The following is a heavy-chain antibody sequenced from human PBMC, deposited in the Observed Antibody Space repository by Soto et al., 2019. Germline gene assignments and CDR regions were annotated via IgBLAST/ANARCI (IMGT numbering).Heavy chain of an antibody. CDR3: ARDPLSSFAMVV. CDR2: ITPTFGRT. J-gene: IGHJ6*02. Sequence: SVKVSCKASGDTFSSYAISWVRQAPGKGLEWMGKITPTFGRTNYAQKFQGRLTISADDSTSTAYMELSSLLSEDTAVYYCARDPLSSFAMVVWGQGTTVTVSS. V-gene: IGHV1-69*13. D-gene: IGHD3-10*02. CDR1: GDTFSSYA.